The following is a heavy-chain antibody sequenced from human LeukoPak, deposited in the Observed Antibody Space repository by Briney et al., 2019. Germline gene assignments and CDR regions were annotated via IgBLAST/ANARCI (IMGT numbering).Heavy chain of an antibody. Sequence: ASVKVSCKXSGYTFTGYYMHWVRQAPGQGLEWMGRINPNSGGTNYAQKFQGRVTMTRDTSISTAYMELSRLGSDDTAVYYCARGGTTVTYPSHYWGQGTLVTVSS. J-gene: IGHJ4*02. V-gene: IGHV1-2*06. CDR1: GYTFTGYY. CDR3: ARGGTTVTYPSHY. CDR2: INPNSGGT. D-gene: IGHD4-17*01.